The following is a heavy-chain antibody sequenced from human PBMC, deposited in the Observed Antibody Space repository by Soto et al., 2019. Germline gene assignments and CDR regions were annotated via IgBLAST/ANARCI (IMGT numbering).Heavy chain of an antibody. CDR2: IRKDGSEK. CDR3: VGGTGWLMDT. Sequence: RRLSCAASGFSFSNYWMNWVRLAPGKGPEWVANIRKDGSEKIYVDSVEGRFTISRDNAKNSLFLQMNNLRADDTAMYYCVGGTGWLMDTWGQGTPVTVSS. V-gene: IGHV3-7*03. CDR1: GFSFSNYW. D-gene: IGHD6-19*01. J-gene: IGHJ5*02.